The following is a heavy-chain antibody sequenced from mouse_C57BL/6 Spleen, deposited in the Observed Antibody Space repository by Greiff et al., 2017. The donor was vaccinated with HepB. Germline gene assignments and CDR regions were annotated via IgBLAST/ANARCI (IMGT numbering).Heavy chain of an antibody. V-gene: IGHV1-62-2*01. J-gene: IGHJ2*01. CDR1: GYTFTEYT. Sequence: VKLMESGAELVKPGASVKLSCKASGYTFTEYTIHWVKQRSGQGLEWIGWFYPGSGSIKYNEKFKDKATLTADKSSSTVYMELSRLTSEDSAVYFCARHEEGYYGSSYFDYWGQGTTLTVSS. CDR2: FYPGSGSI. D-gene: IGHD1-1*01. CDR3: ARHEEGYYGSSYFDY.